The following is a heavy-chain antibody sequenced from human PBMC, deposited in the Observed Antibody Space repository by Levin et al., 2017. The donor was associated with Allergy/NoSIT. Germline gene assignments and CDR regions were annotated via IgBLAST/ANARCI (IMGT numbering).Heavy chain of an antibody. CDR1: GFTFSDYY. CDR3: ARDFHPDATPLDYYYGMDV. D-gene: IGHD1-14*01. V-gene: IGHV3-11*01. CDR2: ISSSGSTI. J-gene: IGHJ6*02. Sequence: GGSLRLSCAASGFTFSDYYMSWIRQAPGKGLEWVSYISSSGSTIYYADSVKGRFTISRDNAKNSLYLQMNSLRAEDTAVYYCARDFHPDATPLDYYYGMDVWGQGTTVTVSS.